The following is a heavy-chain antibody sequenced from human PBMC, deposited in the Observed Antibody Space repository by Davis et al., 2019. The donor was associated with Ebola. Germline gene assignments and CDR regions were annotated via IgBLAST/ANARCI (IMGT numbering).Heavy chain of an antibody. CDR2: ISWNSGSI. CDR3: ARLPTRGQGYGMDV. Sequence: SLKISCAASGFTFDDYAMHWVRQAPGKGLEWVSGISWNSGSIGYADSVKGRFTISRDNAKNSLYLQMNSLRAEDTAVYYCARLPTRGQGYGMDVWGQGTTVTVSS. J-gene: IGHJ6*02. V-gene: IGHV3-9*01. D-gene: IGHD2-15*01. CDR1: GFTFDDYA.